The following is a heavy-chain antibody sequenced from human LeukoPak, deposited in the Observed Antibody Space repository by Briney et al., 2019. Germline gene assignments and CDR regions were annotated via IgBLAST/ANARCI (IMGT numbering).Heavy chain of an antibody. Sequence: GSSVKVSCKASGGTFSSYASSWVRQAPGQGLEWMGGIIPIFGTANYAQKFQGRVTITADESTSTAYMELSSLRSEDTAVYYCASPPPYDSSGRFDYWGQGTLVTVSS. V-gene: IGHV1-69*01. CDR2: IIPIFGTA. D-gene: IGHD3-22*01. CDR3: ASPPPYDSSGRFDY. J-gene: IGHJ4*02. CDR1: GGTFSSYA.